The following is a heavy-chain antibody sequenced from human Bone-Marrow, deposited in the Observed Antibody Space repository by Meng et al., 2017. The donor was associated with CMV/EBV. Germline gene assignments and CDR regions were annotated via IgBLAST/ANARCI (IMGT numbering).Heavy chain of an antibody. V-gene: IGHV4-61*01. CDR1: GGSVSSGSYY. J-gene: IGHJ6*02. CDR3: ARLVVIAPYGLDV. Sequence: SETLSLTCTVSGGSVSSGSYYWSWIRQPPGKGLEWIGYIYYSGSTNYNPSLKGRVIISIDTSKNQFSLKLNSVTAADTAVYYCARLVVIAPYGLDVWGQGTTVTVSS. CDR2: IYYSGST. D-gene: IGHD2-21*01.